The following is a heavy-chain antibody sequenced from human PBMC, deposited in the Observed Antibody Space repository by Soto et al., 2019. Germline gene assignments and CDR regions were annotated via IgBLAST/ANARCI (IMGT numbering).Heavy chain of an antibody. CDR3: ARDLSAYSDDSGPGDN. CDR2: INSDGSST. V-gene: IGHV3-74*01. Sequence: PGGSLRLSCAASGFTFNNYWMHWVRQDPGKGLVWVSRINSDGSSTSYADSVKGRFTISRDNAKNTLYLQMNSLRAEDTALYYCARDLSAYSDDSGPGDNWGHGTMVTVSS. D-gene: IGHD3-22*01. CDR1: GFTFNNYW. J-gene: IGHJ4*01.